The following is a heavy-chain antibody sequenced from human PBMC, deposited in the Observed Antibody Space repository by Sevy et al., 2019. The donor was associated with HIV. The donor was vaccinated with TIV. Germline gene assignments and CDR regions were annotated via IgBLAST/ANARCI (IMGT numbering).Heavy chain of an antibody. CDR2: NYPGDSDT. J-gene: IGHJ4*02. V-gene: IGHV5-51*01. Sequence: GESLKISCKGSGYTFSNYWIGWVRQMPGKGLEWMGVNYPGDSDTRYSPSFQGQVNISADKSSSTAYLQWSSLKTSDTAIYYCARYPIVVVPAAEYYFDYWGQGTLVTVSS. D-gene: IGHD2-2*01. CDR3: ARYPIVVVPAAEYYFDY. CDR1: GYTFSNYW.